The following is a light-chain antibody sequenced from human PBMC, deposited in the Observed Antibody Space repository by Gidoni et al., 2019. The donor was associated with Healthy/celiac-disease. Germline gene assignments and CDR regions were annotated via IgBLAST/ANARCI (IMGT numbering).Light chain of an antibody. CDR1: QSVSSY. CDR2: DAS. CDR3: QQRGT. V-gene: IGKV3-11*01. Sequence: EIVLTQSPATLSLSPGERATLSCRASQSVSSYLAWYQQKPGQAPRLLIYDASNRATGIPARFSGSGSGTDFTLTISSLEPEDFAVYYCQQRGTFXQXTKVEIK. J-gene: IGKJ1*01.